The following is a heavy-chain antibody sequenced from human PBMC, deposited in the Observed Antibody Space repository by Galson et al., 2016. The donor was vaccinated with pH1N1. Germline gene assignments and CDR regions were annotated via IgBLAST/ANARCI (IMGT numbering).Heavy chain of an antibody. D-gene: IGHD4-17*01. Sequence: QSGAEVKKPGESLKISCKASGYSFTRYWIAWVRQVPGKGLKWVGVVNPGGSTIRYSPPFQGQVTISSDKSINTAYLQWISLKASDTATYYCARQYDFGDYRGDAFDIWGQGTMVIVSS. V-gene: IGHV5-51*03. CDR2: VNPGGSTI. J-gene: IGHJ3*02. CDR1: GYSFTRYW. CDR3: ARQYDFGDYRGDAFDI.